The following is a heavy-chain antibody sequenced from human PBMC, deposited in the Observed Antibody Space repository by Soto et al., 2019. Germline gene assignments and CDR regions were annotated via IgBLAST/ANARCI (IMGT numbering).Heavy chain of an antibody. Sequence: GGSLRLSCAASGFTFSSYSMNWVRQAPGKGLEWVSYISSSSSTIYYADSVKGRFTISRDNAKNSLYLQMNSLRDEDTDVYYCARDSYDSLTGYPNAFDYWGQGTLVTVSS. J-gene: IGHJ4*02. V-gene: IGHV3-48*02. CDR3: ARDSYDSLTGYPNAFDY. D-gene: IGHD3-9*01. CDR2: ISSSSSTI. CDR1: GFTFSSYS.